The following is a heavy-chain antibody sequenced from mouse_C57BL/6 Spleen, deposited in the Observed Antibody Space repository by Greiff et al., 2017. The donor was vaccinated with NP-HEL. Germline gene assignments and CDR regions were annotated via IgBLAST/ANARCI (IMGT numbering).Heavy chain of an antibody. J-gene: IGHJ2*01. Sequence: VQLKESGPVLVKPGASVKMSCKASGYTFTDYYMNWVKQSHGKSLEWIGVINPYNGGTSYNQKFKGKATLTVDKSSSTAYMELNSLTSEDSAVYYCARGYDFYFDYWGQGTTLTVSS. CDR1: GYTFTDYY. V-gene: IGHV1-19*01. CDR2: INPYNGGT. D-gene: IGHD2-4*01. CDR3: ARGYDFYFDY.